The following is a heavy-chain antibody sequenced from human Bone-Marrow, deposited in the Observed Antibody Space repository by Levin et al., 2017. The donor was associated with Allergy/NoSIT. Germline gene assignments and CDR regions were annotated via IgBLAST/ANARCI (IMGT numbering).Heavy chain of an antibody. J-gene: IGHJ4*02. CDR2: INPNSGGT. CDR1: GYTFTGFY. D-gene: IGHD5-12*01. CDR3: ARDLRGLRLRDS. V-gene: IGHV1-2*06. Sequence: ASVKVSCKASGYTFTGFYMNWVRQVPGQGLEWLGRINPNSGGTDYAQKFQDRVAMTRDTSISTAYMELSRLRSDDTAVYYCARDLRGLRLRDSWGQGTLVTVSS.